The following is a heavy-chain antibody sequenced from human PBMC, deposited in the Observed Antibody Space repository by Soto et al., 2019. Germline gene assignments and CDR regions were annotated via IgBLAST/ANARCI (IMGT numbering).Heavy chain of an antibody. CDR3: ARGRLVPAVTFDY. Sequence: QPQLQEPGSGLVKPSQTLSLTCAVSGDSISSGGFSWSWIRQPPGKGLEWIGYIYHSGTSFYNPSLKCRVTISVDGSKNQFSLKVNSVTAADTAVYYCARGRLVPAVTFDYWGLGTLVTVSS. J-gene: IGHJ4*02. D-gene: IGHD2-15*01. CDR2: IYHSGTS. CDR1: GDSISSGGFS. V-gene: IGHV4-30-2*01.